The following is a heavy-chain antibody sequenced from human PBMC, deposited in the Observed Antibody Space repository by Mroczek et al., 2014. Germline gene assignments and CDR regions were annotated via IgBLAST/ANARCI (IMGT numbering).Heavy chain of an antibody. D-gene: IGHD4-17*01. CDR3: ARDAGGVRGDYASFGY. CDR1: GGSISSYY. V-gene: IGHV4-59*01. Sequence: QVQLQESGPGLVKPSETLSLTCTVSGGSISSYYWSWIRQPPGKGLEWIGYIYYSGSTNYNPSLKSRVTISVDTSKNQFSLKLSSVTAADTAVYYCARDAGGVRGDYASFGYWGQGTLVTVSS. J-gene: IGHJ4*02. CDR2: IYYSGST.